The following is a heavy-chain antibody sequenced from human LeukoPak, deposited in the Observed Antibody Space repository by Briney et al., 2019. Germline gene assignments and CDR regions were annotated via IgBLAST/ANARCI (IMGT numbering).Heavy chain of an antibody. J-gene: IGHJ6*02. V-gene: IGHV1-8*01. CDR1: GYTFTSYD. CDR3: ARITIFGVDRAIGEGYYYYYGMDV. CDR2: MNPNSGNT. Sequence: EASVKVSCKASGYTFTSYDINWVRQATGQGLEWMGWMNPNSGNTGYAQKFQGRVTMTRNTSISTAYMELSSLRSEDTAVYYCARITIFGVDRAIGEGYYYYYGMDVWGQGTTVTVSS. D-gene: IGHD3-3*01.